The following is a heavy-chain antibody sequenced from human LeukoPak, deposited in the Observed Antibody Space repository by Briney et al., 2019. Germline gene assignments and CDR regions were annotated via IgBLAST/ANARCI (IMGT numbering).Heavy chain of an antibody. CDR2: INHSGST. CDR3: ASEPIAAAGIRYFDY. D-gene: IGHD6-13*01. Sequence: SETLSLTCAVYGGSFSGYYWSWIRQPPGKRLEWIGEINHSGSTNYNPSLKSRVTISVDTSKNQFSLKLSSVTAADTAVYYCASEPIAAAGIRYFDYWGQGTLVTVSS. J-gene: IGHJ4*02. V-gene: IGHV4-34*01. CDR1: GGSFSGYY.